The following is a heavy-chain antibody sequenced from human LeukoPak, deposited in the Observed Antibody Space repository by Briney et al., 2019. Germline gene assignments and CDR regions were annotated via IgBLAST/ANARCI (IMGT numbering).Heavy chain of an antibody. CDR3: ARDSFPDPGVVSAFDY. D-gene: IGHD3-3*01. CDR1: GFTFSSYS. Sequence: GGSLRLSCAASGFTFSSYSMNWVRQAPGKGLEWVSSISSSSSYIYYADSVKGRFTISRDNAKNSLYLQMNSLRAEDTAVYYCARDSFPDPGVVSAFDYWGQGTLATVSS. CDR2: ISSSSSYI. V-gene: IGHV3-21*01. J-gene: IGHJ4*02.